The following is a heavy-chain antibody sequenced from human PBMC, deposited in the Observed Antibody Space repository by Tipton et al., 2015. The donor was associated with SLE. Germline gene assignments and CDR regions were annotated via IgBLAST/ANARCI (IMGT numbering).Heavy chain of an antibody. CDR2: ISYDGSNK. Sequence: SLRLSCAASGFTFSSYGMHWVRQAPGKGLEWVAVISYDGSNKYYADSVKGRFTISRDNSKNTLYLQMNSLRAEDTAVYYCAREGEGDYWGQGTLVTVSS. CDR1: GFTFSSYG. CDR3: AREGEGDY. V-gene: IGHV3-30*03. J-gene: IGHJ4*02.